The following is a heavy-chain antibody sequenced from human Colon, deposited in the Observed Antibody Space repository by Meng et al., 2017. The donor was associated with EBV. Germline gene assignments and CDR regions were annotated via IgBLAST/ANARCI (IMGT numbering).Heavy chain of an antibody. CDR2: IHHSGST. J-gene: IGHJ4*02. D-gene: IGHD1-7*01. Sequence: QVRLQVSGPGLVKPSXXLSLTCTVSGGSINRGDYHWNWIRQPPGKGLEWIGEIHHSGSTMYNTSLKSRLTIAVDTSKNQFSLKLISVTTADTAVYYCGRDQGRELINNWGQGTLVTVSS. V-gene: IGHV4-30-4*01. CDR1: GGSINRGDYH. CDR3: GRDQGRELINN.